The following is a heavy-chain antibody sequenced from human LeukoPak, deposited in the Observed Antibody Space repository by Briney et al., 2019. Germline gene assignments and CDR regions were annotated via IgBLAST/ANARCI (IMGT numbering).Heavy chain of an antibody. V-gene: IGHV4-30-2*01. CDR1: GGSISSGGYS. Sequence: PSQTLSLTCAVSGGSISSGGYSWSWIRQPPGKGLEWIGYIYHSGSTYYNPSLKSRVTISVDRSKNQFSLKLSSVTAADTAVYYCARASHPDYDFWSGQFDYWGQGTLVTVSS. J-gene: IGHJ4*02. CDR2: IYHSGST. D-gene: IGHD3-3*01. CDR3: ARASHPDYDFWSGQFDY.